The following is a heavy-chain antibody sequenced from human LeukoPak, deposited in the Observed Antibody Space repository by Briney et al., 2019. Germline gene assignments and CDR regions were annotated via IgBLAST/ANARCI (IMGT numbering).Heavy chain of an antibody. D-gene: IGHD2-2*01. J-gene: IGHJ6*02. V-gene: IGHV3-11*01. CDR2: ISRSGSSL. CDR1: GFTFSDYY. CDR3: AREVVVVPDYYYYGMDV. Sequence: GGSLRLSCAASGFTFSDYYMTWIRQAPGKGLEYVSHISRSGSSLYYGDSVTGRFSISRDNAKNSLYLQMNSLRVGDTAVYYCAREVVVVPDYYYYGMDVWGQGTTVTVSS.